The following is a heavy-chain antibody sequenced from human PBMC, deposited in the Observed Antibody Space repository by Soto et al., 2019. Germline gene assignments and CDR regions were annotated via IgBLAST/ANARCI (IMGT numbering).Heavy chain of an antibody. CDR3: ARYERREWLLYGGWFDP. V-gene: IGHV1-8*01. CDR1: GYTFTSYD. CDR2: MNPNSGNT. Sequence: ASVKVSCKASGYTFTSYDINWVRQATGQGLEWMGWMNPNSGNTGYAQKFQGRVTMTRNTSISTAYMELSSLRSEDTAVYYCARYERREWLLYGGWFDPWGQGTLVTVSS. D-gene: IGHD3-3*01. J-gene: IGHJ5*02.